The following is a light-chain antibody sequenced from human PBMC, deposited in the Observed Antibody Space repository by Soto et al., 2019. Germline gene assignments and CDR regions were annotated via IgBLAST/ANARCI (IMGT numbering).Light chain of an antibody. CDR1: STDVGGYDY. V-gene: IGLV2-8*01. J-gene: IGLJ1*01. CDR2: EAN. Sequence: QSALTQPPSASGSPGQSVTISCTGTSTDVGGYDYVSWYQQHPGKVPKLMIYEANKRPSGVPDRFSGSKSGNTASLTVSGLQPEDEADYYCTSYAGGNNVFGTGTKVTVL. CDR3: TSYAGGNNV.